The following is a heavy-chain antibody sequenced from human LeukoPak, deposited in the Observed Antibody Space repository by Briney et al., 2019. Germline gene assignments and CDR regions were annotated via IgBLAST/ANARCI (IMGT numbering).Heavy chain of an antibody. CDR3: ARVDIMTNTLQNAFDI. V-gene: IGHV1-69*05. J-gene: IGHJ3*02. CDR1: GGTFSSYA. CDR2: IIPIFGTA. D-gene: IGHD3-9*01. Sequence: SVKVSCKASGGTFSSYAISWVRQAPGQGLEWMGGIIPIFGTANYAQKFQGRVTITTDESTSTAYMELSSLRPEDTAVYYCARVDIMTNTLQNAFDIWGQGTMVTVSS.